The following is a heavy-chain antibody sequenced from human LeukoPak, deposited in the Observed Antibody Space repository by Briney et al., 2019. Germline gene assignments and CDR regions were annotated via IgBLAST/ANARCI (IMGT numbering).Heavy chain of an antibody. D-gene: IGHD5-12*01. CDR3: AKGLGGRYSGYDSPSYFDY. V-gene: IGHV3-9*01. J-gene: IGHJ4*02. CDR1: GFTFDDYA. Sequence: GGSLRLSCAASGFTFDDYAMHWVRQAPGKGLEWVSGISWNSGSIGYADSVKGRFTISRDNAKNSLYLQMNSLRAEDTALYYCAKGLGGRYSGYDSPSYFDYWGQGTLVTVSS. CDR2: ISWNSGSI.